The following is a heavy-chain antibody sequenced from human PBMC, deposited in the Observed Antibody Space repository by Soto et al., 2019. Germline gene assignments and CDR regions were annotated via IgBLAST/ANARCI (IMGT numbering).Heavy chain of an antibody. V-gene: IGHV3-23*01. CDR3: AKGGCSGGSCYSDFDY. CDR2: IISSGGTT. CDR1: GFTFSSYA. Sequence: GGSLRLSCAVSGFTFSSYAMSWVRQAPGKGLEWVSSIISSGGTTYSADSVKGRFTISRDNSKNTLSLQMNSLRAEDTAVYYCAKGGCSGGSCYSDFDYWGQGTQVTVSS. D-gene: IGHD2-15*01. J-gene: IGHJ4*02.